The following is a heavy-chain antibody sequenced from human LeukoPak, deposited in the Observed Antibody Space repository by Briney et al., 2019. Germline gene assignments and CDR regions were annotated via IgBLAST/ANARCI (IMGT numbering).Heavy chain of an antibody. CDR1: GTPFSGYW. J-gene: IGHJ4*02. CDR2: INHSRIT. Sequence: PSETLSLTCAVYGTPFSGYWWYWIRQPPGKGLEWIGEINHSRITNYNPSLKSRVSISVDTSKNQFSLKLSSVTAADTAVYYCATTSGHWGQGTLVTVSS. CDR3: ATTSGH. V-gene: IGHV4-34*01.